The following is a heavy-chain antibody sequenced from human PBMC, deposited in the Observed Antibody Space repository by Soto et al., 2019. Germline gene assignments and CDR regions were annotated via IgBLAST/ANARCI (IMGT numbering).Heavy chain of an antibody. V-gene: IGHV3-23*01. CDR3: AKNNVEMATTCDY. D-gene: IGHD5-12*01. CDR2: ISGSGGST. CDR1: GFTFSSYA. Sequence: EVQLLESGGGLVQPGGSLRLSCAASGFTFSSYAMSWVRQAPGKGLEWVSAISGSGGSTYYADSVKGRFTISRDNSKNTLYLQRNSLGAADTAVYYCAKNNVEMATTCDYWGQGTLVTVSS. J-gene: IGHJ4*02.